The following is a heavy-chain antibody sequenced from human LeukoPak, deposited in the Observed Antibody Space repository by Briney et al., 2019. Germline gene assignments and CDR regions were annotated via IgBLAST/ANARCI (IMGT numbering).Heavy chain of an antibody. CDR3: AREATVTDGDWMIDY. CDR1: GYTFTSYG. D-gene: IGHD4-17*01. V-gene: IGHV1-18*04. Sequence: ASVKVSCKASGYTFTSYGISWVRQAPGQGLEWMGWISAYNGNTNYAQKLQGRDTMTTDTSTSTAYMELRSLRSDDTAVYYCAREATVTDGDWMIDYWGQGTLVTVSS. J-gene: IGHJ4*02. CDR2: ISAYNGNT.